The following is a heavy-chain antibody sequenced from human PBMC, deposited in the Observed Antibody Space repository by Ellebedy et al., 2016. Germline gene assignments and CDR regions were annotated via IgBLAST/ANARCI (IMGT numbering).Heavy chain of an antibody. CDR2: ISPDGGSV. J-gene: IGHJ4*02. CDR3: ASYDWNRFDY. V-gene: IGHV3-74*01. Sequence: GESLKISCAASGFTFSDHYMDWVRQAPGKGLMWISRISPDGGSVRYADSVKGRFTISRDNAENTLSLQMNSLRAEDTAVYYCASYDWNRFDYWGQGTLVTVSS. D-gene: IGHD1-20*01. CDR1: GFTFSDHY.